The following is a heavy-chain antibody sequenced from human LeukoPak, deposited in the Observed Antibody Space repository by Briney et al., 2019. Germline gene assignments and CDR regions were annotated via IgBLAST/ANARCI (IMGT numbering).Heavy chain of an antibody. CDR1: GGTFSSYA. D-gene: IGHD2-8*01. V-gene: IGHV1-69*13. J-gene: IGHJ4*02. CDR3: ARDEGYCTNGVCSYFDY. Sequence: ASVTVSCKASGGTFSSYAISWVRQALGQGLERMGGIIPIFGTANYAQKFQGRVTITADESTSTAYMELSSLRSEDTAVYYCARDEGYCTNGVCSYFDYWGQGTLVTVSS. CDR2: IIPIFGTA.